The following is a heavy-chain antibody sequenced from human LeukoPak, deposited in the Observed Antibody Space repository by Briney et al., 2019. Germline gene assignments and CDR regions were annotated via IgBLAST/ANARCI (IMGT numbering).Heavy chain of an antibody. Sequence: PSETLSLTCAVSGYSISSGYYWGWIRQPPGKGLEWIGSIYHSGSTYYNPSLKSRVTISVDTSKNQFSLKLSSVTAADTAVYYCARLEDYFDYWGQGTLVTVSS. D-gene: IGHD1-1*01. CDR2: IYHSGST. J-gene: IGHJ4*02. V-gene: IGHV4-38-2*01. CDR3: ARLEDYFDY. CDR1: GYSISSGYY.